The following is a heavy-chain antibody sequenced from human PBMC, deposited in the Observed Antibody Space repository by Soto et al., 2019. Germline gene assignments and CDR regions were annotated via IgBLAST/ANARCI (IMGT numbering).Heavy chain of an antibody. CDR1: GGFLICATYS. J-gene: IGHJ4*02. CDR2: IFPKGTT. CDR3: ASSREFDY. V-gene: IGHV4-30-2*01. Sequence: SGALSLTRGFSGGFLICATYSWNWIRHPPGKGVEWSGYIFPKGTTYYNPSLKSRVTISIDVSKNQVSLSLRSLTAADTAVYYCASSREFDYWSQGTLVTGSS.